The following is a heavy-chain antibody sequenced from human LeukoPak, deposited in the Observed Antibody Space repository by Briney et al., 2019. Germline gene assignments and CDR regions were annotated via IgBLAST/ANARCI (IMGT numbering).Heavy chain of an antibody. Sequence: ASVKVSCKASGYTFTSYAMHWVRQAPGQRLEWMGWINAGSGNTKYSQKFQGRVTITRDTSASTAYMELSSLRSEDTAVYYCARGALPSRIAAAGTGRWFDPWGQGTLVTVSS. CDR3: ARGALPSRIAAAGTGRWFDP. J-gene: IGHJ5*02. D-gene: IGHD6-13*01. V-gene: IGHV1-3*01. CDR2: INAGSGNT. CDR1: GYTFTSYA.